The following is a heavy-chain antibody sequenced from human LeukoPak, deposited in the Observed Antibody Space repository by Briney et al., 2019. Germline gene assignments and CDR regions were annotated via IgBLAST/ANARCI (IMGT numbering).Heavy chain of an antibody. V-gene: IGHV3-21*01. CDR3: ARDPGNYYGMDV. CDR2: ISSSSSYI. Sequence: GGSLRLSCAASGFTFSSYSMNWARQAPGKGLEWVSFISSSSSYIYYADSVKGRFTISRDNAKNSLYLQMNSLRAEDTAVYYCARDPGNYYGMDVWGRGTPVIVSS. J-gene: IGHJ6*02. D-gene: IGHD2/OR15-2a*01. CDR1: GFTFSSYS.